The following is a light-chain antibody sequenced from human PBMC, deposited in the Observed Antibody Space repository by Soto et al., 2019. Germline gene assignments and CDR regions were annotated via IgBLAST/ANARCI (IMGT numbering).Light chain of an antibody. CDR2: DNN. CDR3: GTWDSSLSAGV. V-gene: IGLV1-51*01. J-gene: IGLJ1*01. Sequence: QSVLTQPPSVSAAPGQKVTISCSGSNSNIGNNYVSWYQQFPGTAPKLLIYDNNKRPSGIPDRFSGSKSGTSATLGITGLQTGDEADYYCGTWDSSLSAGVFGTGTKLTVL. CDR1: NSNIGNNY.